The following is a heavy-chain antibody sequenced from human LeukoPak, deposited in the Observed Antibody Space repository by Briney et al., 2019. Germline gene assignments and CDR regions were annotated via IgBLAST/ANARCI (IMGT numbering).Heavy chain of an antibody. D-gene: IGHD3-22*01. CDR2: ISYDGSNK. CDR3: ANGKYSSGYYYYYYGMDV. CDR1: GFTFSSYG. Sequence: TGGSLRLSCAASGFTFSSYGMHWVRQAPGKGLEWVAVISYDGSNKYYADSVKGRFTISRDNSKNTLYLQMNSLRAEDTAVYYCANGKYSSGYYYYYYGMDVWGQGTTVTVSS. V-gene: IGHV3-30*18. J-gene: IGHJ6*02.